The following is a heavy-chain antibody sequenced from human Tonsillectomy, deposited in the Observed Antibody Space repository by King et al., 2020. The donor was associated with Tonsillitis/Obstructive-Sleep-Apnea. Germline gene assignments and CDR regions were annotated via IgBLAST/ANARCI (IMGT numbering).Heavy chain of an antibody. V-gene: IGHV7-4-1*02. J-gene: IGHJ3*02. D-gene: IGHD3-3*01. CDR1: GYTFTSYA. CDR3: ARESPTKTYYDFWSGYSQNAFDI. Sequence: VQLVQSGSELKKPGASVKVSCKASGYTFTSYAMNWVRQAPGQGLEWMGWINTNTGNPTYAQGFTGRFVFSLDTSFSTAYLQISSLKAEDTAVYYCARESPTKTYYDFWSGYSQNAFDIWGQGTMVTVSS. CDR2: INTNTGNP.